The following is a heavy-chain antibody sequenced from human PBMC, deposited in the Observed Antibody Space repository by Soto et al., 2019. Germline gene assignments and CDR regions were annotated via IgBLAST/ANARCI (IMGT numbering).Heavy chain of an antibody. CDR3: AKQGDCSGGSCYLTRVYYYYGMDV. Sequence: PGGSLRLSCAASGFTFSSYAMSWVRQAPGKGLEWVSAISGSGGSTYYADSVKGRFTISRDNSKNTLYLQMNSLRAEDTAVYYCAKQGDCSGGSCYLTRVYYYYGMDVWGQGTTVTVSS. CDR2: ISGSGGST. V-gene: IGHV3-23*01. D-gene: IGHD2-15*01. J-gene: IGHJ6*02. CDR1: GFTFSSYA.